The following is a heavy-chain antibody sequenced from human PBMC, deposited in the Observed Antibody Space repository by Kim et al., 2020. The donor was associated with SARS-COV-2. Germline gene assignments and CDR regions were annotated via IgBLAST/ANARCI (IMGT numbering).Heavy chain of an antibody. D-gene: IGHD1-26*01. CDR1: GFSISTSGMC. CDR3: ARLRGIGTTRSQSYPYYRDV. CDR2: IDWDDDK. V-gene: IGHV2-70*11. J-gene: IGHJ6*03. Sequence: SGPTLVNPTQTVTLTCTFSGFSISTSGMCVTWIRQSPGQALEWLARIDWDDDKYYNTSLKTRLTISKDTSRNQTVLIMTNVDPVDTATYYCARLRGIGTTRSQSYPYYRDVWGKGTTVPVSS.